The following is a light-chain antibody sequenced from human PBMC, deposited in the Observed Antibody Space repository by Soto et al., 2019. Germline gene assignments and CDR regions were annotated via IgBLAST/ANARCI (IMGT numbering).Light chain of an antibody. CDR3: QQYSSWLWT. CDR1: QSVGTK. CDR2: CAS. Sequence: GMKQSPATLSVSPGERATLSCSASQSVGTKLAWYQQTRGQAPRLLIYCASNRATGVPARFSGSVSGTEFTLTISSLQSEDFAVYYCQQYSSWLWTFGQGTRWIS. J-gene: IGKJ1*01. V-gene: IGKV3-15*01.